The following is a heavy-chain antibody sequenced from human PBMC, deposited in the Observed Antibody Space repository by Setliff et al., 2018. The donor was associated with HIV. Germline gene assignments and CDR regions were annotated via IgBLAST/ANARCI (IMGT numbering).Heavy chain of an antibody. CDR3: ARVNGGNSPYYFDS. V-gene: IGHV1-69*13. CDR2: IIPVFDTA. D-gene: IGHD2-21*02. CDR1: GGTFSSYA. Sequence: GASVKVSCKASGGTFSSYAINWVRQAPGQGLEWMGGIIPVFDTANYAQKFQGGVTITADESTSTSSMELSSLGSEDTAVYYCARVNGGNSPYYFDSWGQGTLVTVSS. J-gene: IGHJ4*02.